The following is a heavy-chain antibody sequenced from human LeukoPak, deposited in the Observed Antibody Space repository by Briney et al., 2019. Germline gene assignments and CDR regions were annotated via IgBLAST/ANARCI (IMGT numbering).Heavy chain of an antibody. CDR2: IHGGGNS. V-gene: IGHV3-66*02. CDR1: GFTFNTYY. J-gene: IGHJ4*02. D-gene: IGHD1-26*01. Sequence: GGSLRLSCAASGFTFNTYYMSWVRQAQGKGLEWVSGIHGGGNSYYADSVTGRFTISRDNSRNTLHLQMNSLSGEDTAVYYCARELTVGATSDYWGQGTLVTVSS. CDR3: ARELTVGATSDY.